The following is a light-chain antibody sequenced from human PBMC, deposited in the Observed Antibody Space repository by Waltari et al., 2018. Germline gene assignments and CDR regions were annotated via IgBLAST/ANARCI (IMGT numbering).Light chain of an antibody. Sequence: QSVLTQPPSASETPGQRVTIPCSGGGSNIGSNSVNWYQQPPGPAPKLLIYRNSQRPSGVPDRFSGSKSGTSASLAISGLQSEDEADYYCASWDDGLAGPVFGSGTKLTVL. V-gene: IGLV1-44*01. CDR1: GSNIGSNS. CDR3: ASWDDGLAGPV. CDR2: RNS. J-gene: IGLJ2*01.